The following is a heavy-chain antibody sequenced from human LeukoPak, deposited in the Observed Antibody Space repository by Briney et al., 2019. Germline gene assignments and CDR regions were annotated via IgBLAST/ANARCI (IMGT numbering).Heavy chain of an antibody. D-gene: IGHD3-3*01. V-gene: IGHV4-34*01. CDR2: INHSGST. Sequence: SETLSLTCAVYGGSFSGYYWSWIRQPPGKGLEWIGEINHSGSTNYNPSLKSRVTISVDTSKNQFSLKLSSVTAADTAVYYCARGPAAYYDFWSGPRTKRTYFDYWGQGTLVTVSS. CDR1: GGSFSGYY. J-gene: IGHJ4*02. CDR3: ARGPAAYYDFWSGPRTKRTYFDY.